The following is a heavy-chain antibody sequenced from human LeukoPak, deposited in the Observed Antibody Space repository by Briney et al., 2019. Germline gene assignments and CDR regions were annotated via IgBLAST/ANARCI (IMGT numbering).Heavy chain of an antibody. V-gene: IGHV1-46*01. CDR1: GYTFTSYY. D-gene: IGHD3-10*01. CDR3: AREYYYGSGPRYGGENYFDY. Sequence: ASVKVSCKASGYTFTSYYMHWVRQAPGQGLEWMGIINPSGGSTSYAQKFQGRVTMTRDTSTSTVYMELSSLRSEDTAVYYCAREYYYGSGPRYGGENYFDYWGQGTLVTVSS. CDR2: INPSGGST. J-gene: IGHJ4*02.